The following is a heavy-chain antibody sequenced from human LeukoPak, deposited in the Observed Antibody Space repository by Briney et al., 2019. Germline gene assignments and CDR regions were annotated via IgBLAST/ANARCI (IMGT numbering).Heavy chain of an antibody. CDR1: GGSFSSSSYY. V-gene: IGHV4-39*01. CDR2: MYYSGST. CDR3: ARPGTYYYDSSGYYYFDY. Sequence: PSETLSLTCTVSGGSFSSSSYYWGWIRQPPGKGLEWIGSMYYSGSTYYNPSLKSRVTISVDTSKNQFSLKLSSVTAADTAVYYCARPGTYYYDSSGYYYFDYWGQGTLVTVSS. J-gene: IGHJ4*02. D-gene: IGHD3-22*01.